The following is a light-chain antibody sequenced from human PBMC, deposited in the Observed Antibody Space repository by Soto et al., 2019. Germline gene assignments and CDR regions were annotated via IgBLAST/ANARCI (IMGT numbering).Light chain of an antibody. Sequence: DIQMTQSPSMVSASVGDRVTITCRASQSIRSWLAWYQVKPGKAPKLLIYKASTLDSGVPSRFSGSGSGTDFTLTISDLQPDDFATYYCQQYDTYPVTFGPGTKVEIK. J-gene: IGKJ3*01. CDR1: QSIRSW. CDR2: KAS. CDR3: QQYDTYPVT. V-gene: IGKV1-5*03.